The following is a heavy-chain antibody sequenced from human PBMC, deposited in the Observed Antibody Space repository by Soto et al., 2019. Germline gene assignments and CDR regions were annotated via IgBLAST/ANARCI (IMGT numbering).Heavy chain of an antibody. Sequence: SETLSLTGAVYGGSFSGYYWGWIRQPPGKGRGWIGEINHSGSTNYNPSLKSRFTISVDTSKNQFWLRLSSVASADTAVYYCEGATIVGRTIFGVVTVLFDYWGQGTLVTVSS. J-gene: IGHJ4*02. CDR3: EGATIVGRTIFGVVTVLFDY. D-gene: IGHD3-3*01. CDR2: INHSGST. CDR1: GGSFSGYY. V-gene: IGHV4-34*01.